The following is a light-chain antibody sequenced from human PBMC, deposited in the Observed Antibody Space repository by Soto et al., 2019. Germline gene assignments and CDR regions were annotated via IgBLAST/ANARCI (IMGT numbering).Light chain of an antibody. J-gene: IGLJ3*02. CDR3: AAWDDRLNGWV. CDR2: SFN. CDR1: GSNIGAGYD. V-gene: IGLV1-40*01. Sequence: QSVLTQPPSVSGAPGQRVAISCTGSGSNIGAGYDVHWYQHLPGTAPKLLISSFNQRPSGVPDRFSGSKSGSSASLAISGLQSEDEADYYCAAWDDRLNGWVFGGGTQLTVL.